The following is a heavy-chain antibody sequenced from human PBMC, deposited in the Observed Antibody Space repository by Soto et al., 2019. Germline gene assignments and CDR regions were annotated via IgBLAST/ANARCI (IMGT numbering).Heavy chain of an antibody. D-gene: IGHD2-2*01. J-gene: IGHJ4*02. CDR1: GFIFDDYV. Sequence: EVQLVESGGGLVQPGRSLRLSCAASGFIFDDYVMHWVRQAPGKGLEWVSSISWNSGTIVYADSVKGRFTISRDNAKNSLYLQMNSLRTVDTAFYYCTKGRSTSCFAPVDYWGQGTLVTVSS. CDR2: ISWNSGTI. CDR3: TKGRSTSCFAPVDY. V-gene: IGHV3-9*01.